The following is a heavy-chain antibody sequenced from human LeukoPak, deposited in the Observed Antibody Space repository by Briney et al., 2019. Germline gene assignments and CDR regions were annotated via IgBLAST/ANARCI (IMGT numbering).Heavy chain of an antibody. Sequence: GGSLRLSCAASGFTFSSYWMSWVRQAPGKGLEWVANIEEDGSEKYYVDSVKGRFTISRGNAKNSLYMQMTSLRVEDTAVYYCARGGPTGALDYWGQGTLVTVSS. D-gene: IGHD7-27*01. CDR2: IEEDGSEK. CDR1: GFTFSSYW. V-gene: IGHV3-7*01. CDR3: ARGGPTGALDY. J-gene: IGHJ4*02.